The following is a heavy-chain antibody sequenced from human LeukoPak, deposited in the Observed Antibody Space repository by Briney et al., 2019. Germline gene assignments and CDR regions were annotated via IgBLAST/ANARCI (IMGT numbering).Heavy chain of an antibody. CDR3: AKKIGTAASLVAFDI. CDR2: ISYDGTNK. CDR1: GFTFSNYG. D-gene: IGHD2-2*01. V-gene: IGHV3-30*18. J-gene: IGHJ3*02. Sequence: GGSLRLSCAASGFTFSNYGMHWVRQTPGKGLEWLAIISYDGTNKYYADSVKGRFTISRDNSKNALYLQMNSLRAEDTAVYYCAKKIGTAASLVAFDIWGQGTMATVSS.